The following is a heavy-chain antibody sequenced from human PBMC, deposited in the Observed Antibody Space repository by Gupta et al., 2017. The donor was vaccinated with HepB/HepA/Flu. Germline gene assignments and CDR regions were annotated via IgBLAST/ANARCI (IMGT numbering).Heavy chain of an antibody. CDR2: ISDNT. CDR1: GFTFSSHA. D-gene: IGHD1-1*01. V-gene: IGHV3-23*01. J-gene: IGHJ4*02. CDR3: AKGLNTGTHRYSFED. Sequence: EVHLLESGGAFIQPGGSLRLSCAASGFTFSSHAMGWVRQAPGKGLEWVSGISDNTYYADSVRGRFTISRDNSKNTLYLQMNSLRVEDTAFYYCAKGLNTGTHRYSFEDWGQGTLVTVSS.